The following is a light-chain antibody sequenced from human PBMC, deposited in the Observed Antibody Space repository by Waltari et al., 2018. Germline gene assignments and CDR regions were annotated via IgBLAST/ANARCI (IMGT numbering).Light chain of an antibody. CDR3: SSYSNSGGTPFYV. Sequence: QSTLTQPASVSGSPGQSITISCTSTSAFGGRDYVSWYQQHPGKAPKLTIYEVYNRPSGVSNRFSGSKSGNTASLTISGLQPEDEADYYCSSYSNSGGTPFYVFGSGTKVTVL. CDR2: EVY. V-gene: IGLV2-14*01. J-gene: IGLJ1*01. CDR1: TSAFGGRDY.